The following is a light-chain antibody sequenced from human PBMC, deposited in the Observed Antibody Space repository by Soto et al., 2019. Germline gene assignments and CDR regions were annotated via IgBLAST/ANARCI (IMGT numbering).Light chain of an antibody. CDR2: GAS. CDR1: QSLSSN. CDR3: QQYNNWPQT. Sequence: EIVMTQSPATLSVSPGERATLSCRASQSLSSNLAWYQRKPGQAPRLLIYGASTRATGVPARFSGSGSGTGFTLAISSLQSEDFAVYYCQQYNNWPQTFGQGTKVDIK. J-gene: IGKJ1*01. V-gene: IGKV3-15*01.